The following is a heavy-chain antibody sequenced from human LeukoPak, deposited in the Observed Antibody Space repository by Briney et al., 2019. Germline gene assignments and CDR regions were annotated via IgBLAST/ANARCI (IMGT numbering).Heavy chain of an antibody. CDR1: GGSIVTSDYY. CDR2: IYYTGNT. Sequence: SETLSLTCTVSGGSIVTSDYYWGWIRLPSGKGLEFIGTIYYTGNTYYSPSLKSRLTIAIDTSKTQFSLKLNSATAADTAVYYCARRGYYSGRFDIWGQGTMVTVSS. J-gene: IGHJ3*02. D-gene: IGHD2-15*01. V-gene: IGHV4-39*01. CDR3: ARRGYYSGRFDI.